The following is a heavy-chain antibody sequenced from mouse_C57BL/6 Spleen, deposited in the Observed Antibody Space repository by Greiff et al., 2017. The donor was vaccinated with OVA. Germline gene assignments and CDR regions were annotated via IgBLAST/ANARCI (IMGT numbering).Heavy chain of an antibody. Sequence: VQLQQSGPELVKPGASVKIPCKASGYTFTDYNMDWVKQSHGKSLEWIGDINPNNGGTIYNQKFKGKATLTVDKSSSTAYMELRRLTSEETAVYYCARVITTVVDHWYFDDWGTGTTVTVSS. D-gene: IGHD1-1*01. CDR2: INPNNGGT. CDR1: GYTFTDYN. J-gene: IGHJ1*03. V-gene: IGHV1-18*01. CDR3: ARVITTVVDHWYFDD.